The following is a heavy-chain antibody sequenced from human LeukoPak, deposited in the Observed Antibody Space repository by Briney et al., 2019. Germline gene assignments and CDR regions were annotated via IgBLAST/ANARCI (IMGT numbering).Heavy chain of an antibody. CDR1: GFTFSSYW. J-gene: IGHJ5*02. CDR3: AREAGDSSGWYNWFDP. D-gene: IGHD6-19*01. Sequence: GGSLRLSCAAPGFTFSSYWMSRVRQAPGKGREWVANIKQDGSEKNYVDSVKGRFTISGDNAKNSLYLQMNSLRAEDTAVYYCAREAGDSSGWYNWFDPWGQGTLVTVSS. CDR2: IKQDGSEK. V-gene: IGHV3-7*01.